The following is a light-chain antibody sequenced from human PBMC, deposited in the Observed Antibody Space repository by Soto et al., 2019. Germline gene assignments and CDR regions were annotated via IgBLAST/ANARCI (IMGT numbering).Light chain of an antibody. CDR3: ASFRSGTILV. J-gene: IGLJ1*01. Sequence: QSVLTQPASVSGSPGQSVTISCTGPRSDIGDFTFISWYQHSPGKAPRLLIYEVNNRPSGVSKRFSGSKAGNTASLTISGLLDDDEADYFCASFRSGTILVFGSGTKVTVL. V-gene: IGLV2-14*01. CDR1: RSDIGDFTF. CDR2: EVN.